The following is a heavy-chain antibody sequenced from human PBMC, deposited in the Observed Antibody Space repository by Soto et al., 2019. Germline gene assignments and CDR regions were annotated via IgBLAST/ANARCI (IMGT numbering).Heavy chain of an antibody. Sequence: SVKVSCKASGGTFSSYTISWVRQAPGQGLEWMGRIIPILGIANYAQKFQGRVTITADKSTSTAYMELSSLRSEDTAVYYCAREGLGYCSGGSCYSTRRFDYWGKGTLVTVSS. D-gene: IGHD2-15*01. J-gene: IGHJ4*02. CDR3: AREGLGYCSGGSCYSTRRFDY. V-gene: IGHV1-69*04. CDR2: IIPILGIA. CDR1: GGTFSSYT.